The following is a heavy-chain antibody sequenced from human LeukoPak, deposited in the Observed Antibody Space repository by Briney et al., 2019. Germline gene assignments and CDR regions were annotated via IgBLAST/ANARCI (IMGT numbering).Heavy chain of an antibody. CDR2: IYYSGST. CDR3: ARQTGSGLFILP. V-gene: IGHV4-59*05. CDR1: GGSISSYY. Sequence: SQTLSLTCNVSGGSISSYYWNWIRQSAGKGLEWIGSIYYSGSTYYNPFLKSRVTISVDTSKNQFSLRLTSVTAADTAVYYCARQTGSGLFILPGGQGTLVTVSS. J-gene: IGHJ4*02. D-gene: IGHD3/OR15-3a*01.